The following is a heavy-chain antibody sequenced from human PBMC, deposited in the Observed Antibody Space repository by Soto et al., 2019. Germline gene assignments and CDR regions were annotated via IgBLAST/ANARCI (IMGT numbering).Heavy chain of an antibody. Sequence: PGGSLRLSCAASGFIFGDYVITWVRQGPGKGLEWVSSITGSGGNTYYTDAVKGRFTISRDNSKSTVYLQMNSLRAEDTAIYYCAKDLYDFWSGYSNTPFDHWGQGTLVTVSS. CDR1: GFIFGDYV. CDR3: AKDLYDFWSGYSNTPFDH. V-gene: IGHV3-23*01. D-gene: IGHD3-3*01. J-gene: IGHJ4*02. CDR2: ITGSGGNT.